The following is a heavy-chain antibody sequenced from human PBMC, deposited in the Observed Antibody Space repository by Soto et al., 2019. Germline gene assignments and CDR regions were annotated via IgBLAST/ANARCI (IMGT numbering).Heavy chain of an antibody. D-gene: IGHD3-9*01. CDR3: ARESHDILTGPPWVWYFDL. V-gene: IGHV4-34*01. Sequence: QVQLQKWGAGPLRPLETLSLTCGVSGGSFSGYYWAWIRQSPGKGLEWIGEINDRGSINYNPSLKSRVSISVDTSKNHYSLNLRSVTAADTAVYYCARESHDILTGPPWVWYFDLWGRGTVVTVSS. J-gene: IGHJ2*01. CDR1: GGSFSGYY. CDR2: INDRGSI.